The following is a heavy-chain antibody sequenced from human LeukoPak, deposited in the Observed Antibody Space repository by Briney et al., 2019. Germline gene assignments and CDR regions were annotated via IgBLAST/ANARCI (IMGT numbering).Heavy chain of an antibody. CDR3: ARDANDGHGGYMDV. CDR2: IYNSGST. Sequence: SQTLSLTCTVSGDFIPSAGYFWNWIRQHPGKGLEWIGYIYNSGSTSYNPSLTSRISISIDTSKNQFSLRLSSVTAADTVVYYCARDANDGHGGYMDVWGQGTTVTVSS. V-gene: IGHV4-31*03. D-gene: IGHD5-24*01. J-gene: IGHJ6*03. CDR1: GDFIPSAGYF.